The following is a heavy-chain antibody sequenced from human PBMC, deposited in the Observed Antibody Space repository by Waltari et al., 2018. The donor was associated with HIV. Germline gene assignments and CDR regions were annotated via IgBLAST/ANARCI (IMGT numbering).Heavy chain of an antibody. D-gene: IGHD6-19*01. Sequence: EVQLVESGGGLVQPGGSLRLSCAASGFTFSSYSMNWVRQAPGKGLEWVSYISSSSSTIYYADSVKGRFTISRDNAKNSLYLQMNSLRAEDTAVYYCARLSMAYSSGWNNFDYWGQGTLVTVSS. CDR2: ISSSSSTI. CDR1: GFTFSSYS. J-gene: IGHJ4*02. CDR3: ARLSMAYSSGWNNFDY. V-gene: IGHV3-48*01.